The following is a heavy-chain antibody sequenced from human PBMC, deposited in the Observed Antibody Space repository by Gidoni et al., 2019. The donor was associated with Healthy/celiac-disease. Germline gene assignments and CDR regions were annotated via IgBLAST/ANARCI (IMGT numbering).Heavy chain of an antibody. V-gene: IGHV3-23*01. CDR3: ARGGIVLMVYASFDC. Sequence: EVQLLESGGGLVQPGGSLRLSCAASGFSFSSYAMCWVRQAPGKGLGWVSAICECGDSTYNAGAVKGRFTISRDNSKKALYLQINSLRAEDRAVYYCARGGIVLMVYASFDCWGQGTQVTVSS. CDR1: GFSFSSYA. J-gene: IGHJ4*02. D-gene: IGHD2-8*01. CDR2: ICECGDST.